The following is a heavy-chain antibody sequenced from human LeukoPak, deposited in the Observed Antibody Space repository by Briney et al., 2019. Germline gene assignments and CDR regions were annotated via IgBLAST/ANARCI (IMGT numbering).Heavy chain of an antibody. D-gene: IGHD1-14*01. CDR1: GFTFGGYG. Sequence: GGSLRLSCAGSGFTFGGYGMHWFRQTPGKGLEWVAVIAYDGSRAFYADSVKGRFTISRDNSKNTMSVQMDDLRAEDTAVYYCTRYNNVHFDYWGQGTLVTVSS. V-gene: IGHV3-33*01. CDR2: IAYDGSRA. CDR3: TRYNNVHFDY. J-gene: IGHJ4*02.